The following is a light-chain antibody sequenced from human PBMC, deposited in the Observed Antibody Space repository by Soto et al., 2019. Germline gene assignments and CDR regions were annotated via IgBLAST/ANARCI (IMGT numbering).Light chain of an antibody. CDR1: SSNIGGYS. J-gene: IGLJ3*02. CDR3: CSYAGARTYVL. V-gene: IGLV1-44*01. CDR2: NDN. Sequence: QAVVTQPPSASGTPGQRVSISCSGGSSNIGGYSVNWYQQLSGTAPRLLIYNDNRRPSGVPDRFSGSKSGTSASLVISGLQAEDGGDYYCCSYAGARTYVLFGGGTKLTVL.